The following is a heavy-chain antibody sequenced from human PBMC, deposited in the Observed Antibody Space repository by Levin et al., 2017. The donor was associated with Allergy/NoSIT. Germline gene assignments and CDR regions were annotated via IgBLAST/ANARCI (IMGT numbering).Heavy chain of an antibody. CDR3: ARVLADDAFDI. CDR2: FYHSGST. D-gene: IGHD3-3*02. J-gene: IGHJ3*02. V-gene: IGHV4-30-2*01. CDR1: GGSISSGGYS. Sequence: SQTLSLTCAVSGGSISSGGYSWSWIRQPPGKGLEWIGYFYHSGSTYYNPSLKSRVTISLDRSKDQLSLKLTSVTAADTAVYYCARVLADDAFDIWGQGTMVTVSS.